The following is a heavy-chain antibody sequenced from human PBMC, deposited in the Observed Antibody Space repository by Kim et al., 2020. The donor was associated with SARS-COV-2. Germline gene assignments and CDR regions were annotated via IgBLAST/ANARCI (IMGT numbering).Heavy chain of an antibody. Sequence: GSLRLSCAASGFTVSSNYMSWVRQAPGKGLEWVSVIYSGGSTYYADSVKGRFTISRDNSKNTLYLQMNSLRAEDTAVYYCARDLDQHDAFDIWGQGTMVTVTS. J-gene: IGHJ3*02. CDR1: GFTVSSNY. CDR2: IYSGGST. V-gene: IGHV3-66*01. CDR3: ARDLDQHDAFDI.